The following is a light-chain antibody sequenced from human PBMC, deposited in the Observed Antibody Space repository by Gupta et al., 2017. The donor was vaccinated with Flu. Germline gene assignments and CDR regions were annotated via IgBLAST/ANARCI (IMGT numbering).Light chain of an antibody. Sequence: GERATLSCRASQSVSSSYLAWYQQKPGQAPRLLIYGASSRATGIPDRFSGSGSGTDFTLTISRLEPEDFAVYYCQQYGSSLFTFGPGTKVDIK. CDR1: QSVSSSY. CDR2: GAS. CDR3: QQYGSSLFT. J-gene: IGKJ3*01. V-gene: IGKV3-20*01.